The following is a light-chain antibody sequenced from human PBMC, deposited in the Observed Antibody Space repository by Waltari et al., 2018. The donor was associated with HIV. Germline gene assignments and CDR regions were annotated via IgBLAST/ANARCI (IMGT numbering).Light chain of an antibody. CDR1: QSVSSN. CDR2: RAS. CDR3: QQYNDWPRGP. J-gene: IGKJ2*01. Sequence: EIVLTQSPATLSESPGERATLSCRASQSVSSNLAWYQQKPGQAPRLLIYRASTRTTGIPARFSGSGSGTEFTLTISSLQSEDFAVYYCQQYNDWPRGPFGQGTRLEIK. V-gene: IGKV3-15*01.